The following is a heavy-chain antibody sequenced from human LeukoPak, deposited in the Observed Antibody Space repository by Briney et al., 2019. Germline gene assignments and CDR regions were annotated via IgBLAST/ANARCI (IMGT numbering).Heavy chain of an antibody. V-gene: IGHV4-59*01. D-gene: IGHD1-7*01. J-gene: IGHJ4*02. Sequence: PSETLSLTCTVPGGSISSYYWTWIRQPPGKGLEWIGYIYYSGSTSYNPSLMSRVTFSVDTSRNQFSLKLTSVSAADTAVYYCARDFVSAGGELPFDSWGQGTLVTVSS. CDR3: ARDFVSAGGELPFDS. CDR2: IYYSGST. CDR1: GGSISSYY.